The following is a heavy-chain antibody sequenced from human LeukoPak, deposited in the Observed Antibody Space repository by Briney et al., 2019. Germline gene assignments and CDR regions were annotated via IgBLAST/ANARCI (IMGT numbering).Heavy chain of an antibody. D-gene: IGHD2-21*02. V-gene: IGHV3-74*01. J-gene: IGHJ5*02. Sequence: GGSLRLSCAGSGFVFSDYSLHWVRQGPGKGLTWISRISGDGTGAIYADSVRGRFTMSRDNVKNTLFLDMNSLRAEDTGLYYCTRDTLYCFGDCFWAWGQGTLVTVSS. CDR3: TRDTLYCFGDCFWA. CDR2: ISGDGTGA. CDR1: GFVFSDYS.